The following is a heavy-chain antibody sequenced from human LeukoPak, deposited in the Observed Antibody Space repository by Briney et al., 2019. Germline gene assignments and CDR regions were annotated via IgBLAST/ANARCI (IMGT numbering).Heavy chain of an antibody. CDR2: IWSDGSNE. V-gene: IGHV3-33*01. CDR1: GFTFSNYD. CDR3: ARQASVFGGGDWLDP. Sequence: AGGSLRLSCAASGFTFSNYDMHWVRQAPGKGLEWVAVIWSDGSNEYSTDSLKGRFTISRDNSKNTLYLQMNSLRAEDTAVYYCARQASVFGGGDWLDPWGQGTLVTVSS. J-gene: IGHJ5*02. D-gene: IGHD2-15*01.